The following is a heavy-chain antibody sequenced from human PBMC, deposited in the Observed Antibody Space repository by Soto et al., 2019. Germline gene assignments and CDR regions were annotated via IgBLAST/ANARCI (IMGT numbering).Heavy chain of an antibody. V-gene: IGHV3-30*18. CDR2: ISYDGSNK. CDR1: GFTFSSYG. J-gene: IGHJ4*02. D-gene: IGHD4-17*01. Sequence: PGGSLRLSCVASGFTFSSYGMHWVRQAPGKGLEWVAVISYDGSNKYYADSVKGRFTISRDNSKNTLYLQMNSLRAEDTAVYYCAKRRTTVTTDIDYWGQGTLVTVSS. CDR3: AKRRTTVTTDIDY.